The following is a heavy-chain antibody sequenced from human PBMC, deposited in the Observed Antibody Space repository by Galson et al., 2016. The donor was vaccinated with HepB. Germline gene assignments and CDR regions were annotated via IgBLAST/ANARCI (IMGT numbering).Heavy chain of an antibody. D-gene: IGHD3-10*01. CDR2: IYSGGST. CDR1: GFTVSSNY. V-gene: IGHV3-66*02. CDR3: AGESPSDTMVRTG. Sequence: SLRLSCAASGFTVSSNYMSWVRQAPGKGLERVSVIYSGGSTYYADSVKGRFTISRDNSKNTLYLQMNSLRAEDTAVYYCAGESPSDTMVRTGWGQGTLVTVSS. J-gene: IGHJ4*02.